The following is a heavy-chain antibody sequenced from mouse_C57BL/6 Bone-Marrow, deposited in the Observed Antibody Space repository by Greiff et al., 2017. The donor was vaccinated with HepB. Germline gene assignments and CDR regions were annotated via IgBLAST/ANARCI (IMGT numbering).Heavy chain of an antibody. J-gene: IGHJ4*01. Sequence: EVQLQESGGGLVKPGGSLKLSCAASGFTFSSYAMSWVRQTPEKRLEWVATISDGGSYTYYPDNVKGRFPISRDNAKNNLYLQMSHLKSEDTAMYYCARNICLFGSSSYYYAMDYWGQGTSVTVSS. D-gene: IGHD1-1*01. CDR3: ARNICLFGSSSYYYAMDY. V-gene: IGHV5-4*01. CDR2: ISDGGSYT. CDR1: GFTFSSYA.